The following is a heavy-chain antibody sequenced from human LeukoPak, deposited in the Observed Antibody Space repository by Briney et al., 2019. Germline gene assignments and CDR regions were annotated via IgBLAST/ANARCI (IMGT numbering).Heavy chain of an antibody. J-gene: IGHJ5*02. CDR3: ARRVAVVGSNWFDP. D-gene: IGHD6-13*01. CDR1: GGSISGYY. Sequence: PSETLSLTCTVSGGSISGYYWSWIRQPPGKGLEWIGYIYSSGSPNYTPSLKSRVTISVDTSKNQFSLMLKSVTAADTAVYYCARRVAVVGSNWFDPWGQGILVTVSS. CDR2: IYSSGSP. V-gene: IGHV4-59*01.